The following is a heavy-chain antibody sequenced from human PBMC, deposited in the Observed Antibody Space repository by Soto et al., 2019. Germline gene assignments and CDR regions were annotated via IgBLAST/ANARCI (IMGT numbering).Heavy chain of an antibody. Sequence: ASVKVSCKASGYTFTGYYMHWVRQAPGQGLEWMGWINPNSGGTNYAQKFQGRVTMTRDTSISTAYMELSRLRSDDTAMYHCAREDGVRAFDIWGQGTMVTVSS. D-gene: IGHD3-16*01. CDR1: GYTFTGYY. CDR2: INPNSGGT. J-gene: IGHJ3*02. V-gene: IGHV1-2*02. CDR3: AREDGVRAFDI.